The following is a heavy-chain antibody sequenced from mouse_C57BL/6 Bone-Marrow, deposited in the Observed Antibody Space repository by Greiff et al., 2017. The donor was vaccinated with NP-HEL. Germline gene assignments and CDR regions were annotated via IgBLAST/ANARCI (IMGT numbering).Heavy chain of an antibody. CDR3: ARSGYYGSNPYYYAMDY. CDR1: GYTFTSYG. D-gene: IGHD1-1*01. CDR2: IYPRSGNT. Sequence: QVQLQQSGAELARPGASVKLSCKASGYTFTSYGISWVKQRTGQGLEWIGEIYPRSGNTYYNEKFKGKATLTADKSSSTAYMELRSLTSEDSAVYFCARSGYYGSNPYYYAMDYWGQGTSVTVSS. J-gene: IGHJ4*01. V-gene: IGHV1-81*01.